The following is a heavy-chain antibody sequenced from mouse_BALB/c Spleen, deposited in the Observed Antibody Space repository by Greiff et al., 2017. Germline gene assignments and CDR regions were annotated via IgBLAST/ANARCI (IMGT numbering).Heavy chain of an antibody. CDR3: ARPYDYDTWFAY. V-gene: IGHV5-12-1*01. J-gene: IGHJ3*01. CDR1: GFAFSSYD. CDR2: ISSGGGST. D-gene: IGHD2-4*01. Sequence: EVKLMESGGGLVKPGGSLKLSCAASGFAFSSYDMSWVRQTPEKRLEWVAYISSGGGSTYYPDTVKGRFTISRDNAKNTLYLQMSSLKSEDTAMYYCARPYDYDTWFAYWGQGTLVTVSA.